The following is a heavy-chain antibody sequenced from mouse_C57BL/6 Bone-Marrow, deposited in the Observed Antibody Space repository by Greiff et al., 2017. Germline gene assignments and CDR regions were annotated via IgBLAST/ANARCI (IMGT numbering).Heavy chain of an antibody. CDR2: IRSKSNNYAT. CDR1: GFSFNTYA. J-gene: IGHJ4*01. CDR3: VRPSYYDYDDVYAMDY. Sequence: EVKLVESGGGLVQPKGSLKLSCAASGFSFNTYAMNWVRQAPGKGLEWVARIRSKSNNYATYYADSVKDRFTISRDDSESMLYLQMNNLKTEDTAMYYCVRPSYYDYDDVYAMDYWGQGTSVTVSS. D-gene: IGHD2-4*01. V-gene: IGHV10-1*01.